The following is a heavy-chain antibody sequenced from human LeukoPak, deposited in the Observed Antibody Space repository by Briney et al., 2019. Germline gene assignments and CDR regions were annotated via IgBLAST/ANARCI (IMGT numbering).Heavy chain of an antibody. Sequence: GGSLRLSCAVSGVTVSSNYMSWVRQAPGKGLEWVSAIYTGGSTHYADSVKGRFTISRDNSKNTLYLQMNSLTDDDTAVYYCAKKWGVGTTTLDYFDYWGQGTLVTASS. D-gene: IGHD1-26*01. CDR1: GVTVSSNY. J-gene: IGHJ4*02. CDR3: AKKWGVGTTTLDYFDY. CDR2: IYTGGST. V-gene: IGHV3-53*01.